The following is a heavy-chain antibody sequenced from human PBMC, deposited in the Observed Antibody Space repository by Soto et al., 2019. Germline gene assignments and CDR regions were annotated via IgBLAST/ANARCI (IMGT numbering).Heavy chain of an antibody. Sequence: QLQLQESGPGLVKPSETLSLTCMVSGGSISNTNYYWGWIRQPPGKGLEWIGSIFYSGSTYDKLSPKSQVPRSVDTSKNQFSLKLGSVTAADTALYSCASHFSWWDQPSSGFDPWGQGTLVTVSS. CDR2: IFYSGST. CDR3: ASHFSWWDQPSSGFDP. J-gene: IGHJ5*02. D-gene: IGHD2-8*02. CDR1: GGSISNTNYY. V-gene: IGHV4-39*01.